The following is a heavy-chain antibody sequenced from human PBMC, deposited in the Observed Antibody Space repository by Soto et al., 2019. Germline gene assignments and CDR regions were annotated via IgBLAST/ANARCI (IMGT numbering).Heavy chain of an antibody. D-gene: IGHD4-17*01. J-gene: IGHJ6*02. CDR3: ARGLGVTTDYYGMDV. Sequence: EASVKVSCKASGYTFTGYYMHWVRQAPGQGLEWMGWINPNSGGTNYAQKFQGWVTMTRDTSISTAYMELSRLRSDDTAVYYCARGLGVTTDYYGMDVWGQGTTVTVSS. V-gene: IGHV1-2*04. CDR1: GYTFTGYY. CDR2: INPNSGGT.